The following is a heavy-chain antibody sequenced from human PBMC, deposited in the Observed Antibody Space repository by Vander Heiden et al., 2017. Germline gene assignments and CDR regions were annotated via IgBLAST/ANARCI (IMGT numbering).Heavy chain of an antibody. J-gene: IGHJ6*02. Sequence: QVQLVESGGGVGEAGRSLRLSCEGSGFIFRAYGMGWVRQAPGKGLEWVATLADDGNNKYYGASVKGRFTISRDNSKDTVFLQMSSLRGEDTAVYFCAKATYRGWQYLNHHFPPDAWGQGTTVTVSS. CDR3: AKATYRGWQYLNHHFPPDA. CDR1: GFIFRAYG. CDR2: LADDGNNK. V-gene: IGHV3-30*18. D-gene: IGHD2-15*01.